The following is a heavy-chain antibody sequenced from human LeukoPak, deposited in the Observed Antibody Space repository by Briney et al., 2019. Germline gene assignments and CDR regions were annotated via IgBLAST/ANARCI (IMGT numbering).Heavy chain of an antibody. CDR2: IIPIFGTA. CDR3: ARDASAARGYYYYMDV. D-gene: IGHD6-6*01. V-gene: IGHV1-69*05. Sequence: GASVKVSCKASGGTFSSYAISWVRQAPGQGLEWMEGIIPIFGTANYAQKFQGRVTITTDESTSTAYMELSSLRSEDTAVYYCARDASAARGYYYYMDVWGKGTTVTVSS. CDR1: GGTFSSYA. J-gene: IGHJ6*03.